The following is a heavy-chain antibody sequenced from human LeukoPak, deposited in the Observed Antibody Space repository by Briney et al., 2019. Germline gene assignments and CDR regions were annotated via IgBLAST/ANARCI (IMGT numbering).Heavy chain of an antibody. CDR2: ISGSGGTT. Sequence: SGGSLRLSCAASGFTFSSYGMSWVRQAPGKGLEWVSAISGSGGTTYYADSVKGRFTISRDNSENTLYLQMNSLRAEDTAVYYCAKGSYSSGWNSWGQGTLVTVSS. D-gene: IGHD6-25*01. CDR1: GFTFSSYG. V-gene: IGHV3-23*01. CDR3: AKGSYSSGWNS. J-gene: IGHJ4*02.